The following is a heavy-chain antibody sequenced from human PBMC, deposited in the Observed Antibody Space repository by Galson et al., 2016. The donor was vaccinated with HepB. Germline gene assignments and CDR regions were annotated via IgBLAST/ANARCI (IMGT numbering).Heavy chain of an antibody. V-gene: IGHV3-9*01. Sequence: SLRLSCAGSGLTFDDHGMHWVRQAPGKGLEWVSSISWNSGSIAYADSVKGRFTISRGNAKNSLYLHMNSLRPEDTALYYCAKDIEAWRIAVTGYFDYWGQGTLVTVSA. J-gene: IGHJ4*02. CDR2: ISWNSGSI. CDR1: GLTFDDHG. CDR3: AKDIEAWRIAVTGYFDY. D-gene: IGHD6-19*01.